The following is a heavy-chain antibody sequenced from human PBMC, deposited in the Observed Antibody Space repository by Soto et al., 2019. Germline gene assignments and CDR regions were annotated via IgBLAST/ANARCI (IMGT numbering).Heavy chain of an antibody. CDR3: ARVGQFWRGQPIN. Sequence: QVQLQQWGAGLLKPSETLSLTCAVYGGSFSGYYWSWIRQPPGKGLEWIGEINHSGSTNYNPSLKSRVTISVDTSKNQFSLKLSSVTAADTAVYYCARVGQFWRGQPINWGQGTLVTVSS. V-gene: IGHV4-34*01. D-gene: IGHD3-3*02. CDR1: GGSFSGYY. CDR2: INHSGST. J-gene: IGHJ4*02.